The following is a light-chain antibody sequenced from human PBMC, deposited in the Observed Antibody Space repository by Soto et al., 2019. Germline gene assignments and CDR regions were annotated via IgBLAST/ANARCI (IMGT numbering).Light chain of an antibody. Sequence: EIVLTQSPATLSLSPGERATLSCRASQSIYSYLAWYQHKPGQAPRLLIHDASHRATGIPARFSGSGSGTDFTLTISSLEPEDFAIYYCQQRINWPTFGQGTKVEIK. CDR1: QSIYSY. V-gene: IGKV3-11*01. J-gene: IGKJ1*01. CDR3: QQRINWPT. CDR2: DAS.